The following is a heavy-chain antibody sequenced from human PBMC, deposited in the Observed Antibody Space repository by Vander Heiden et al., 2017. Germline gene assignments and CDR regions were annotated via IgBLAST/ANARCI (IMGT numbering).Heavy chain of an antibody. CDR3: ASSRRKRRSTIIEDAFDI. V-gene: IGHV4-59*01. Sequence: QVQLQEAGPGLVKPSETLSLTCTVPGGSISSYYWGWIRQPPGKGLGWIGYIYYSGSTNYNTSLKRRGTISVDTSNNQFSRKLRSVTAAEPAVYYCASSRRKRRSTIIEDAFDIWGQGTMVTVSS. CDR1: GGSISSYY. CDR2: IYYSGST. D-gene: IGHD3-22*01. J-gene: IGHJ3*02.